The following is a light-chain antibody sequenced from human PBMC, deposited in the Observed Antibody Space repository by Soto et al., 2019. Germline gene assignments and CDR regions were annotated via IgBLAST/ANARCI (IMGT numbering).Light chain of an antibody. CDR1: QNVNNR. Sequence: EILLTQSPGSLSVFPGERASLSCRASQNVNNRLAWYQQKAGQAPRLLISGASSRATGIPDRFSGSGSGTDFTLTISRLESDDFALYYCQHRSNWPSWTFGAGTKVDIK. CDR2: GAS. V-gene: IGKV3D-20*02. CDR3: QHRSNWPSWT. J-gene: IGKJ1*01.